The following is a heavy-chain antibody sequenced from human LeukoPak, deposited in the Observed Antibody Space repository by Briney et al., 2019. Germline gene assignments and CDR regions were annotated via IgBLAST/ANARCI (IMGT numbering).Heavy chain of an antibody. Sequence: WASVKVSCKASGYTFNSYDINWMRQATGQGLEWMGWMNPNSGNTGYAQRFQGRVTMTRNTSISTAYVELSSLRSDDTAVYYCARAASWSPIGDSYYYMDVWGKGTTVTISS. D-gene: IGHD6-13*01. CDR2: MNPNSGNT. CDR3: ARAASWSPIGDSYYYMDV. J-gene: IGHJ6*03. CDR1: GYTFNSYD. V-gene: IGHV1-8*01.